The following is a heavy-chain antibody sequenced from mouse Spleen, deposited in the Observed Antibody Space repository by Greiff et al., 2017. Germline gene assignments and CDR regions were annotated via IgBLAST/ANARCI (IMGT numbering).Heavy chain of an antibody. Sequence: VQLKESGPELVKPGDSVKISCKASGYSFTGYFMNWVMQSHGKSLEWIGRINPYNGDTFYNQKFKGKATLTVDKSSSTAHMELRSLTSEDSAVYYCASTMITTGAYWGQGTLVTVSA. D-gene: IGHD2-4*01. CDR3: ASTMITTGAY. J-gene: IGHJ3*01. V-gene: IGHV1-20*01. CDR1: GYSFTGYF. CDR2: INPYNGDT.